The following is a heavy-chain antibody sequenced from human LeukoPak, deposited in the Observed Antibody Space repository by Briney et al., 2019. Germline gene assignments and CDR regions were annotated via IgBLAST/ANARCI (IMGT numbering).Heavy chain of an antibody. D-gene: IGHD1-26*01. CDR2: IWYDGSNK. CDR1: GFTFSSYG. Sequence: GGSLRLSCAASGFTFSSYGMHWVRQAPGKGLEWVAVIWYDGSNKYYADSVKGRFTISRDNSKNTLYLQMSSLRAEDTAVYYCVKAVGAKGDYYYYYGMDVWGQGTTVTVSS. V-gene: IGHV3-30*02. CDR3: VKAVGAKGDYYYYYGMDV. J-gene: IGHJ6*02.